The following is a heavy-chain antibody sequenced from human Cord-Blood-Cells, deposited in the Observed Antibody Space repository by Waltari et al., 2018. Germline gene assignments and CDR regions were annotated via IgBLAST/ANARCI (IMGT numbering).Heavy chain of an antibody. D-gene: IGHD6-6*01. CDR2: ISWNSGSI. Sequence: EVQLVESGGGLVQPGRSLRLSCAASGFTFDDYAMHWVRQAPGKGLEWVSGISWNSGSIGYADSVKGRFTISRDNAKNSLYLQMNSLRAEDTALYYCVKDLAYSSSSAFDYWGQGTLVTVSS. CDR3: VKDLAYSSSSAFDY. V-gene: IGHV3-9*01. J-gene: IGHJ4*02. CDR1: GFTFDDYA.